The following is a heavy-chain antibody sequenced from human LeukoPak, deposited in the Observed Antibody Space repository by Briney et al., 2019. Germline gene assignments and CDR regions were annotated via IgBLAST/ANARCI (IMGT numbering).Heavy chain of an antibody. J-gene: IGHJ5*02. CDR2: MNPNSGNT. CDR3: ARVPTKQMVRGGGCGCFDP. D-gene: IGHD3-10*01. CDR1: GYTFTSYD. Sequence: ASVKVSCKASGYTFTSYDIDWVRQATGQGLEWMGWMNPNSGNTGYAQKFQGRVTMTRNTSISTAYMELSSLRSEDTAVYYCARVPTKQMVRGGGCGCFDPWGQGTLVTVSS. V-gene: IGHV1-8*01.